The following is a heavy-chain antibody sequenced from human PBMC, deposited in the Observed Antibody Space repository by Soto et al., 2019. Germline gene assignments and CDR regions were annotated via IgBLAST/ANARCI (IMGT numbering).Heavy chain of an antibody. V-gene: IGHV4-59*01. CDR1: GGSISSYY. D-gene: IGHD6-19*01. CDR3: ASSFTPLAGQFDY. J-gene: IGHJ4*02. Sequence: SETLSLTCTVSGGSISSYYWSWIRQPPGKGLEWIGYIYYSGSTNYNPSLKSRVTISVDTSKNQFSLKLSSVTAADTAVYYCASSFTPLAGQFDYWGQGTLVTVSS. CDR2: IYYSGST.